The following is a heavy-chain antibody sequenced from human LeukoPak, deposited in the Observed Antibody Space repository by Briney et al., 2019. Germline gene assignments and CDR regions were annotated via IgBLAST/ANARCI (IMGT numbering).Heavy chain of an antibody. V-gene: IGHV1-2*02. CDR1: GYTLTELS. CDR3: ARVKDGWFDP. D-gene: IGHD2-15*01. J-gene: IGHJ5*02. Sequence: ASVKVSCKVSGYTLTELSMHWVRQAPGKGLEWMGWINPNSGGTNYAQKFQGRITMTRDTSISTAYMELSRLRSDDTAVYYCARVKDGWFDPWGQGTLVTVPS. CDR2: INPNSGGT.